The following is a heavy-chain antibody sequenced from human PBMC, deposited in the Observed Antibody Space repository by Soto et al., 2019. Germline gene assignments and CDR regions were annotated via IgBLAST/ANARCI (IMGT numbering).Heavy chain of an antibody. CDR2: IHHSGAI. V-gene: IGHV4-30-4*08. Sequence: QVQLVESGPGLVKPSQTLSLTCTVSGGSINSDYYHWTWIRQSPGKGLEWIGYIHHSGAILYNPSFKSRLAISVDTSKNQFSLHLGSVTDTDTAVYFCAREDDGGDSLDVWGQGTTVTVSS. CDR3: AREDDGGDSLDV. D-gene: IGHD2-21*02. J-gene: IGHJ6*02. CDR1: GGSINSDYYH.